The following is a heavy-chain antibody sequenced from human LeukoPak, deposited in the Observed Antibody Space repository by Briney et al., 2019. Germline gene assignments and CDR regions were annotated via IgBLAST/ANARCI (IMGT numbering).Heavy chain of an antibody. CDR3: ARVKGITIFGVVNSYYMDV. D-gene: IGHD3-3*01. CDR2: IIPIFGTA. CDR1: GGTFSSYA. V-gene: IGHV1-69*06. Sequence: SVKVSCKASGGTFSSYAISWVRQAPGQGLEWMGGIIPIFGTANYAQKFQGRVTITADKSTSTAYMELSSLRSEDTAVYYCARVKGITIFGVVNSYYMDVWGKGTTVTVSS. J-gene: IGHJ6*03.